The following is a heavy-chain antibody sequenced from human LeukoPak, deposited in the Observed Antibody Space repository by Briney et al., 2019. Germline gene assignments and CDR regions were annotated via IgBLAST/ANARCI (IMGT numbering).Heavy chain of an antibody. J-gene: IGHJ6*03. Sequence: GGSLSLSCAASGFTLSSYGMHWVRQAPGKGLEWVAVIWYDGSNKYYADSVKGRFTISRDNSKNTLYLQMNSLRAEDTAVYYCAKQTGSTGYYYMDVWGKGTTVTVSS. V-gene: IGHV3-33*06. D-gene: IGHD1-7*01. CDR2: IWYDGSNK. CDR3: AKQTGSTGYYYMDV. CDR1: GFTLSSYG.